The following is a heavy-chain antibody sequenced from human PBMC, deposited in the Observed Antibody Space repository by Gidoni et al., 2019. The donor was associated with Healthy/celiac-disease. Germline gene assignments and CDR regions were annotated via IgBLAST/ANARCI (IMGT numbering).Heavy chain of an antibody. V-gene: IGHV3-23*01. D-gene: IGHD3-3*01. CDR2: ISGSGGST. CDR1: GFTFSSYA. J-gene: IGHJ4*02. Sequence: EVQLLESGGGLVQPGGSLRLSCAASGFTFSSYAMSWVRQAPGKGLEWVSAISGSGGSTYYADSVKGRFTISRDNSKNTLYLQMNSLRAEDTAVYYCASMNYDFWSGDDYWGQGTLVTVSS. CDR3: ASMNYDFWSGDDY.